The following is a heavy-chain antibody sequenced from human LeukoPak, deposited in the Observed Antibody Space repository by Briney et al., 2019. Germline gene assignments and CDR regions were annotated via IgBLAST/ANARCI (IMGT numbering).Heavy chain of an antibody. D-gene: IGHD1-26*01. Sequence: PGGSLRLSCAASGFAFSSYWMNWVRQVPGKGLEWVAIINPDGSSKSHADSLKGRFTISRDNARSSLYLPMNSLRDEDTAVYYCAAEGDSGSTGDYWGQGTLVTVSS. J-gene: IGHJ4*02. CDR2: INPDGSSK. CDR3: AAEGDSGSTGDY. V-gene: IGHV3-7*03. CDR1: GFAFSSYW.